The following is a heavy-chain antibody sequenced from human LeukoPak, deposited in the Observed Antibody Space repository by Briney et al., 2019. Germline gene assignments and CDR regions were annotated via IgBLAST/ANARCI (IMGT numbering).Heavy chain of an antibody. V-gene: IGHV3-74*01. CDR2: INSDGSST. Sequence: GGSLRLSCAASGFTFSSYWMHWVRQAPGKGLVWVSRINSDGSSTSYADSVKGRFTISRDNGKNTLYLQMNSLRAEDTAVYYCARVSRMYYYGPFDYWGQGTLVTVSS. CDR1: GFTFSSYW. CDR3: ARVSRMYYYGPFDY. D-gene: IGHD3-10*01. J-gene: IGHJ4*02.